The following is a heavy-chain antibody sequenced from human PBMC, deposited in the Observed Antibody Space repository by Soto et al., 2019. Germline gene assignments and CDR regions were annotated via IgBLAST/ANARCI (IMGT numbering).Heavy chain of an antibody. CDR3: ARDGTSRYDY. Sequence: GGSLRLSCAASGFTFSSYRMHWVRQAPGKGLVWASRINDDGITTSDADSVKGRFTISRDNAKNTLYLQMNSLRVEDTAVYYCARDGTSRYDYWGQGTLVTVSS. CDR1: GFTFSSYR. V-gene: IGHV3-74*01. D-gene: IGHD2-2*01. CDR2: INDDGITT. J-gene: IGHJ4*02.